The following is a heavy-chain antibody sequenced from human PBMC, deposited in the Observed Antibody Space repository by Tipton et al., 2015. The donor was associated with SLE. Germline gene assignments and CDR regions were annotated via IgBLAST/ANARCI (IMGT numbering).Heavy chain of an antibody. D-gene: IGHD6-13*01. CDR3: ARGDSSWSHSFDI. CDR1: GGSISSGYYN. V-gene: IGHV4-61*02. CDR2: IYSSGNT. J-gene: IGHJ3*02. Sequence: TLSLTCTVSGGSISSGYYNWSWIRQPSGKGLEWIGCIYSSGNTNYNPSLKSRVTISVDSSNNQFSLKSSYMAGADTAVYYCARGDSSWSHSFDIWGQGTMLTVSS.